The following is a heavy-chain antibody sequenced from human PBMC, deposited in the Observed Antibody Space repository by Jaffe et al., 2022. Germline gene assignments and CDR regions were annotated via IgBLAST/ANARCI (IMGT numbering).Heavy chain of an antibody. CDR3: AKARSPAAMRQQWLVPTPMDV. J-gene: IGHJ6*03. D-gene: IGHD6-19*01. V-gene: IGHV3-43D*04. CDR2: ISWDGGST. CDR1: GFTFDDYA. Sequence: EVQLVESGGVVVQPGGSLRLSCAASGFTFDDYAMHWVRQAPGKGLEWVSLISWDGGSTYYADSVKGRFTISRDNSKNSLYLQMNSLRAEDTALYYCAKARSPAAMRQQWLVPTPMDVWGKGTTVTVSS.